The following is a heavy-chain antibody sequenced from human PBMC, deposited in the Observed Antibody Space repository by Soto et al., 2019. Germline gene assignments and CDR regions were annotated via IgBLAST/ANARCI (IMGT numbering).Heavy chain of an antibody. J-gene: IGHJ4*02. CDR2: IKQDGTEI. V-gene: IGHV3-7*05. CDR3: ARIGYSSSSFDY. D-gene: IGHD6-6*01. CDR1: GFTFSVYW. Sequence: EVQLVESGGGLVQRGGSLRLSCAASGFTFSVYWMSWVRQAPGQGLEWVANIKQDGTEIDQVGSLKGRFTISRDNAKNSVYLQMNSLRVEDTAVYYCARIGYSSSSFDYWGRGALVTVSS.